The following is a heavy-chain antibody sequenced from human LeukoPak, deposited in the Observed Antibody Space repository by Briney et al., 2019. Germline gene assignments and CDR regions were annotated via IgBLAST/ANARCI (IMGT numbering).Heavy chain of an antibody. V-gene: IGHV3-48*03. D-gene: IGHD3-16*01. CDR1: GFTFSSYE. CDR2: ISSSGSTI. J-gene: IGHJ1*01. Sequence: PGRSLRLSCAASGFTFSSYEMNWVRQAPGKGLEWVSYISSSGSTIYYADSVKGRFTISRDNAKNTLYLQMNSLRAEDTAVYFCLYGGYFQHWGQGTLVTVSS. CDR3: LYGGYFQH.